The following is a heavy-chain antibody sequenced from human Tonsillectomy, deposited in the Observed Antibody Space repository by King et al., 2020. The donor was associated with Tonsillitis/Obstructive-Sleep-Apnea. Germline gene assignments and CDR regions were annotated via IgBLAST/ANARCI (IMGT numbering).Heavy chain of an antibody. CDR3: ARPRPIGQGSYYFYGLDV. CDR1: GYTFTKYA. V-gene: IGHV7-4-1*02. Sequence: QLVQSGSELKKPGAPVKVSCKASGYTFTKYAMNWVRQAPGQGLEWMGWINTNTGNPTYGQGFTGRFVFSLDTSVSTAYVQISSLKAEDTAVYYCARPRPIGQGSYYFYGLDVWGQGTTVTVSS. CDR2: INTNTGNP. J-gene: IGHJ6*02.